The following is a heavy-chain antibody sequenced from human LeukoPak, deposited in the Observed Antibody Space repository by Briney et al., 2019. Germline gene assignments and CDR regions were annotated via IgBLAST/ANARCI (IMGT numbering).Heavy chain of an antibody. V-gene: IGHV3-11*04. Sequence: GGSLRLSCAASGFTFSDYNMNWVRQAPGKGLEWVSYITNSGTTIHYADSVKGRFTISRDNAKNTLYLQMNSLRAEDTAVYYCAREVGTHSGYDYFDYWGQGTLVTVSS. CDR1: GFTFSDYN. CDR3: AREVGTHSGYDYFDY. D-gene: IGHD5-12*01. CDR2: ITNSGTTI. J-gene: IGHJ4*02.